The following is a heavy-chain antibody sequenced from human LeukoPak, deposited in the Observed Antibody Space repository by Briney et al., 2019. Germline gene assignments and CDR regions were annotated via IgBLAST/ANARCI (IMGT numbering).Heavy chain of an antibody. D-gene: IGHD5-24*01. CDR1: GYTFTSYY. CDR3: ATPTISRDGYILPSWAFDY. Sequence: ASVKVSCKASGYTFTSYYMHWVRQAPGQGLEWMGIINPSGGSTSYAQKFQGRVTMTRDTSTSTVYMELSSLRSEDTAVYYCATPTISRDGYILPSWAFDYWGQGTLVTVSS. CDR2: INPSGGST. J-gene: IGHJ4*02. V-gene: IGHV1-46*01.